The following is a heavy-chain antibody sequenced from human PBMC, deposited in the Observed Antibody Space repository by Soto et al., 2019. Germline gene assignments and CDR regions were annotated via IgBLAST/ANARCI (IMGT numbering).Heavy chain of an antibody. CDR2: IYYSGST. D-gene: IGHD3-3*01. V-gene: IGHV4-39*01. CDR1: GGSISSSSYY. Sequence: QLQLQESGPGLVKPSETLSLTCTVSGGSISSSSYYWGWIRQPPGKGLEWIGSIYYSGSTYYNPSLKSRVTISVDTSKNQFSLQLNSVTAADTAVYYCARIQRITIFGVGIWGQGTLVTVSS. J-gene: IGHJ4*02. CDR3: ARIQRITIFGVGI.